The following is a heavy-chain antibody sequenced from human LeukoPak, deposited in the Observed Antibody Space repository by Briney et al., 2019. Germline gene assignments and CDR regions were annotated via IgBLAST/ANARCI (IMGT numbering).Heavy chain of an antibody. CDR1: GGSISSYY. J-gene: IGHJ4*02. CDR3: ARERGSSWDLNID. V-gene: IGHV4-59*01. Sequence: SETLSLTCTVSGGSISSYYWSWIRQPPGKGLEWIGYIYYSGSTNYNPSLKSRVTISVDTSKNQFSLKLSSVTAADTAVYYCARERGSSWDLNIDWGQGTLVTVSS. CDR2: IYYSGST. D-gene: IGHD6-13*01.